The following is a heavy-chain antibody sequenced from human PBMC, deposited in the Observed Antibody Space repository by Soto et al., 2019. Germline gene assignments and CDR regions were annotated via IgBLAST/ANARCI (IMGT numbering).Heavy chain of an antibody. CDR2: INAGNGNT. V-gene: IGHV1-3*01. D-gene: IGHD6-13*01. CDR3: ARDTLPIAAAGRTDY. Sequence: GASVKVSCKASGYTFTSYAMHWVRQAPGQRLEWMGWINAGNGNTKYSQKFRGRVTITRDTSASTTYMELSSLRSEDTAVYYCARDTLPIAAAGRTDYWGQGTLVTVSS. J-gene: IGHJ4*02. CDR1: GYTFTSYA.